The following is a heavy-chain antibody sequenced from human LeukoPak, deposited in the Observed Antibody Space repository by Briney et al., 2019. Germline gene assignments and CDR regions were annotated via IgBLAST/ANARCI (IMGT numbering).Heavy chain of an antibody. V-gene: IGHV3-53*05. J-gene: IGHJ1*01. CDR3: ARGEDGFWSGYVEH. CDR1: GFTVSSNY. Sequence: PTGGSLRLSCAASGFTVSSNYMSWVRQAPGKGLEWVSVIYSGGSTYYADSVKGRFTISRDNSKSMLYLQMNSLRPEDTAVYYCARGEDGFWSGYVEHWGQGTLVTVSP. D-gene: IGHD3-3*01. CDR2: IYSGGST.